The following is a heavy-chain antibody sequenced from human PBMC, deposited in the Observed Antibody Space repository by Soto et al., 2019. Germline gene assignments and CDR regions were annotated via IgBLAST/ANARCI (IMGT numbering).Heavy chain of an antibody. J-gene: IGHJ6*02. V-gene: IGHV3-21*01. Sequence: ELQLVESGGGLVKPGGSLRLSCAASGFSFSGDSMVWVRQAPGKGLEWVSSITSGGGYIFYSDSVKGRFTISRHNANNSLFLQMDSLRTKDTAVYYCAREKGSQLRLYVWCQGTTVTVSS. CDR1: GFSFSGDS. D-gene: IGHD3-3*01. CDR3: AREKGSQLRLYV. CDR2: ITSGGGYI.